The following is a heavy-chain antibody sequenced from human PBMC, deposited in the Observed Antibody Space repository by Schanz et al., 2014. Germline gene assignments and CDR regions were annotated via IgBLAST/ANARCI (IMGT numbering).Heavy chain of an antibody. Sequence: EVLLLESGGRVERPGGSLRLSCAASGFIFDDYGMSWVRQVPGKGLEWVSGSNWNGGDTSYADSVKGRFIISRDNAKNSLYLEMNSLRAADTAFYHCARGSSASLSRVWFDLWGQGTLVTVSS. D-gene: IGHD6-6*01. V-gene: IGHV3-20*01. J-gene: IGHJ5*02. CDR2: SNWNGGDT. CDR1: GFIFDDYG. CDR3: ARGSSASLSRVWFDL.